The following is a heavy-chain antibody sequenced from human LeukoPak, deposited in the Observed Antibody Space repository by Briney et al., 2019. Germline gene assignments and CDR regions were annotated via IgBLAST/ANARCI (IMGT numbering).Heavy chain of an antibody. CDR1: GFTFDDYA. CDR2: ISWNGGSV. CDR3: AKDYGSSSHYYFDY. J-gene: IGHJ4*02. Sequence: GGSLRLSCAASGFTFDDYAMHWVRQAPGKGLEWVSGISWNGGSVGYADSVKGRFTTSRDNAKNSLYLQMNSLRAEDTALYYCAKDYGSSSHYYFDYWGQGTLVTVSS. D-gene: IGHD6-6*01. V-gene: IGHV3-9*01.